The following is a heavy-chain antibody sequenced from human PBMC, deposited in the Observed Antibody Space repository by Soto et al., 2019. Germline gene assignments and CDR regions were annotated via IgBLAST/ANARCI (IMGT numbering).Heavy chain of an antibody. J-gene: IGHJ4*02. D-gene: IGHD2-2*01. Sequence: GGSLRLSCAASGFTFSSYGRHWVRQAPGKGLEWVAVIWYDGSNKYYADSVKGRFTISRDNSKNTLYLQMNSLRAEDTAVYYCARDLRGLYYFDYWGQGTLVTVSS. V-gene: IGHV3-33*01. CDR1: GFTFSSYG. CDR3: ARDLRGLYYFDY. CDR2: IWYDGSNK.